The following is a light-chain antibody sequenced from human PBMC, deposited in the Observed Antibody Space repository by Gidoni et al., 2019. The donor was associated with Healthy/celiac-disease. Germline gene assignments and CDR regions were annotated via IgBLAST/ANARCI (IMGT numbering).Light chain of an antibody. CDR3: SSYTSSITHNYV. CDR2: DVS. Sequence: QSALTQPPFVSGSPGQSITISCTGTRSDVGGYNDVAWYQQHPGKAPKLMIYDVSNRPSGVSNRFSSSKSGNTDSMTISGLKAEDEADYYCSSYTSSITHNYVFGTGTKVTVL. CDR1: RSDVGGYND. V-gene: IGLV2-14*01. J-gene: IGLJ1*01.